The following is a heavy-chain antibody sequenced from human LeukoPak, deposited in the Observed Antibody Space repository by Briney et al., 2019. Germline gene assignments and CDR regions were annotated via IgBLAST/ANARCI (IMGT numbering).Heavy chain of an antibody. CDR3: ARERQDTVIHSGAFDI. Sequence: GGSLRLSCAASGFTFSNYFMHWVRQAPGKGLEWVADIASDGSHTFYVGSVKGRFTISRDNSKNTLYLQMNSLGPEDTAVYFCARERQDTVIHSGAFDIWGQGTMVTVSS. CDR2: IASDGSHT. V-gene: IGHV3-30-3*01. J-gene: IGHJ3*02. D-gene: IGHD2-21*02. CDR1: GFTFSNYF.